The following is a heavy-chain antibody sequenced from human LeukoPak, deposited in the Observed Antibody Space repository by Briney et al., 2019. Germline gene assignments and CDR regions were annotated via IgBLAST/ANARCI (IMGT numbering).Heavy chain of an antibody. V-gene: IGHV3-20*04. CDR3: AKDRRIAAAGKYYYYYYGMDV. J-gene: IGHJ6*02. CDR1: GFTFDDYA. CDR2: INWNAGST. D-gene: IGHD6-13*01. Sequence: PGGSLRLSCAASGFTFDDYAMSWVRQAPGKGLEWVSGINWNAGSTGYADSVKGRFTISRDNSKNTVYLQMNSLRAEDTAVYYCAKDRRIAAAGKYYYYYYGMDVWGQGTTVTVSS.